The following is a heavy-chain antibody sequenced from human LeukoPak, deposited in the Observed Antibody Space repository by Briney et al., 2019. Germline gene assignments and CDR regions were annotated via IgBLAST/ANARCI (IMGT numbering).Heavy chain of an antibody. CDR1: GGSISSYY. D-gene: IGHD1-26*01. CDR2: IYYSGST. V-gene: IGHV4-59*08. Sequence: PSETLSLTCTVSGGSISSYYWSWIRQPPGKGLEWIGYIYYSGSTNYNPSLKSRVTISVDTSKNQFSLKLSSVTAADTAVYYCAGVGPSGSYEHWGQGTLVTVSS. CDR3: AGVGPSGSYEH. J-gene: IGHJ1*01.